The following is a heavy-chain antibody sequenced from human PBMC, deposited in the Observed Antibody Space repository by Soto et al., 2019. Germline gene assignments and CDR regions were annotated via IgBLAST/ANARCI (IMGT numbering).Heavy chain of an antibody. CDR3: AGLPSYCGNNCSADY. J-gene: IGHJ4*02. Sequence: EVQVVESGGGPVKPGGSLRLSCAASGFTFSTYTMTWVRQAPGKGLQWVSSISISSSYRYYADAVTGRFTISRDNAKNSLYLQMNFLRAEDTAVYYCAGLPSYCGNNCSADYWGQGTLVTVSS. D-gene: IGHD2-21*01. V-gene: IGHV3-21*06. CDR1: GFTFSTYT. CDR2: ISISSSYR.